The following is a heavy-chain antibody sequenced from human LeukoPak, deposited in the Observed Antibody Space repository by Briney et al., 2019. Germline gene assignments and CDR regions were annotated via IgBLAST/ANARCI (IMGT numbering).Heavy chain of an antibody. CDR3: SRVPGFTRDGFDI. CDR2: TRGKTYGGTT. CDR1: GFTFGDYT. Sequence: GRSLTLSCTASGFTFGDYTMTWVRQAPGKGLEWVGFTRGKTYGGTTEYAASVRGRFTVSRDDSKSIAYLQINSLKTDDTAVYYCSRVPGFTRDGFDIWGQGTMVTVSS. J-gene: IGHJ3*02. V-gene: IGHV3-49*04. D-gene: IGHD1-14*01.